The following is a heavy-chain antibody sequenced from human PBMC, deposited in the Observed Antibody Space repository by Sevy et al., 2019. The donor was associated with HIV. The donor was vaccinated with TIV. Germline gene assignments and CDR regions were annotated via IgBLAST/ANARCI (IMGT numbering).Heavy chain of an antibody. V-gene: IGHV3-15*01. D-gene: IGHD1-26*01. Sequence: GGSLRLSCAASGFTFSNAWMSWVRQAPGKGLEWVCRIKSKTEGETRDFAAPVKGSNLISREDSRNTVYLQMNSLETEDTAVYYCTGGVGASDFDYWGQGTLVTVSS. CDR3: TGGVGASDFDY. CDR1: GFTFSNAW. J-gene: IGHJ4*02. CDR2: IKSKTEGETR.